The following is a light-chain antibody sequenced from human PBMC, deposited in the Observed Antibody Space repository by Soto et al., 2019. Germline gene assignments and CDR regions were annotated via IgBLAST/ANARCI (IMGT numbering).Light chain of an antibody. CDR3: QQYGSSPPIT. CDR2: GAS. Sequence: EIVLTQSPGTLSLSQGERATLSCRASQSVSSSYLAWYQQKPGQAPRLLIYGASSRATGIPDRFSGSGSGTDFTLTISRLEPEDFAVYYCQQYGSSPPITLGGGTKVEIK. V-gene: IGKV3-20*01. J-gene: IGKJ4*01. CDR1: QSVSSSY.